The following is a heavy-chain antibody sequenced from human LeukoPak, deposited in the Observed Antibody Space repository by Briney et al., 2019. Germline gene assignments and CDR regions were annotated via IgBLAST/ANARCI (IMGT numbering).Heavy chain of an antibody. CDR1: GFTFTGYW. D-gene: IGHD7-27*01. J-gene: IGHJ4*02. CDR3: AREDWGPDY. V-gene: IGHV3-7*01. Sequence: GGSLRRSCAASGFTFTGYWMVWVRQAPGKGLEWVANIKQDGSQKHYVDSVKGRFTISRDNAKKSLYLQMSNLRAEDTGVYYCAREDWGPDYWGQGTLVTVSS. CDR2: IKQDGSQK.